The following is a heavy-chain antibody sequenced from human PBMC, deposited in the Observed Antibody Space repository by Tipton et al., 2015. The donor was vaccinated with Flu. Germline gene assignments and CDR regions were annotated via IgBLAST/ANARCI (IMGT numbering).Heavy chain of an antibody. V-gene: IGHV1-69*01. Sequence: QVQLVQSGAEVKKPGSSVKVSCKASGGTFSSYAISWVRQAPGQGLEWMGGIIPIFGTANYAQKFQGRVTITADESTSTAYMELGSLRSEDTAVYYCAGGLFGQLDPRVDWFGPWGQGTLVTVSS. CDR2: IIPIFGTA. CDR1: GGTFSSYA. CDR3: AGGLFGQLDPRVDWFGP. D-gene: IGHD6-6*01. J-gene: IGHJ5*02.